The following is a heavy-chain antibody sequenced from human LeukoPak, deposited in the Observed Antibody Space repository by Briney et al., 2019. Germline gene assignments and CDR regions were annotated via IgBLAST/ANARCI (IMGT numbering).Heavy chain of an antibody. CDR1: GFTFSDYY. V-gene: IGHV3-11*01. CDR2: ISSSGTTI. CDR3: ARDQGSPPLPDP. J-gene: IGHJ5*02. D-gene: IGHD6-19*01. Sequence: GGSLRLSCAASGFTFSDYYMSWIRQAPGKGLEWVSYISSSGTTIYYADSVKGRFTISRDNAKNSLYLQMNNLRADDTAIYYCARDQGSPPLPDPWGQGTLVTVSS.